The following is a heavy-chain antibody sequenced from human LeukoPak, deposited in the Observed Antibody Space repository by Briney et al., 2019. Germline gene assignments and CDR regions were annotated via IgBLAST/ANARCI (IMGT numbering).Heavy chain of an antibody. J-gene: IGHJ4*02. V-gene: IGHV3-48*01. D-gene: IGHD4-17*01. CDR1: GFTFSSYS. Sequence: GGSLGLSCAASGFTFSSYSMNWVRQAPGKGLEWVSYISSSSRTIYYADSVKGRFTISRDNAKNSLYLQMNSLRAEDTAVYYCARDLYGDYVVDYWGQGTLVTVSS. CDR2: ISSSSRTI. CDR3: ARDLYGDYVVDY.